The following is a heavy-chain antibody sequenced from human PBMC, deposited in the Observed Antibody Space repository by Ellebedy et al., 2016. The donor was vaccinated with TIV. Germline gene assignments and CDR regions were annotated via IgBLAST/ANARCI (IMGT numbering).Heavy chain of an antibody. CDR2: INSDGSTT. CDR1: GFSFISYT. J-gene: IGHJ4*02. D-gene: IGHD3-22*01. CDR3: AEGRNYYDSRAYCGY. Sequence: GESLKISCAASGFSFISYTMTWVRQVPGKGLVWVSRINSDGSTTNYADSVKGRFTISRDNAKNTLYLQMNSLRAEDTAVYYCAEGRNYYDSRAYCGYWGQGTLVTVPS. V-gene: IGHV3-74*01.